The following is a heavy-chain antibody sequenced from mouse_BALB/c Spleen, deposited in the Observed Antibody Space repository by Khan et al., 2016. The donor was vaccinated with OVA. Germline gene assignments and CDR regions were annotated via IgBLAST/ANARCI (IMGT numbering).Heavy chain of an antibody. J-gene: IGHJ3*01. CDR3: ARHNYGPFAY. CDR2: ISTSGDYI. D-gene: IGHD1-1*01. CDR1: GFTFSTYA. Sequence: EMELVESGGDLVKPGGSLKLSCAASGFTFSTYAMSWVRQTPDKRLEWVATISTSGDYIYYPDSVKGRFTISRDNVKNTLYLQMSSLRSEDTAMYYCARHNYGPFAYWGQGTLVTVSA. V-gene: IGHV5-6*01.